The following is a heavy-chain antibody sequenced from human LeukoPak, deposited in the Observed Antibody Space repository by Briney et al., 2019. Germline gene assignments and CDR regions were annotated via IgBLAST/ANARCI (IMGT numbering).Heavy chain of an antibody. D-gene: IGHD6-19*01. CDR1: RFTFSSYG. V-gene: IGHV3-7*03. Sequence: GGSLRLSCAASRFTFSSYGMTWVRQAPGKGLEWVGHIKEDGSSQNYADSVKGRFTISRDNAKSSLHLQMNGLRAEDTAMYYCVKDSGWFHFDSWGQGTLVTVSS. CDR3: VKDSGWFHFDS. J-gene: IGHJ4*02. CDR2: IKEDGSSQ.